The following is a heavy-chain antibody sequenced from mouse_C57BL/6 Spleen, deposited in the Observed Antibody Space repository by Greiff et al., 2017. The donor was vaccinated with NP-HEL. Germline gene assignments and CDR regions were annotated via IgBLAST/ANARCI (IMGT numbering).Heavy chain of an antibody. CDR1: GYAFSSYW. CDR3: ARDSNYGYYYAMDY. Sequence: QVQLQQSGAELVKPGASVKISCKASGYAFSSYWMNWVKQRPGKGLEWIGQIYPGDGDTNYNGKFKGKATLTADKSSSTAYMQLSSLTSEDSAVYFCARDSNYGYYYAMDYWGQGTSVTVSS. V-gene: IGHV1-80*01. J-gene: IGHJ4*01. D-gene: IGHD2-5*01. CDR2: IYPGDGDT.